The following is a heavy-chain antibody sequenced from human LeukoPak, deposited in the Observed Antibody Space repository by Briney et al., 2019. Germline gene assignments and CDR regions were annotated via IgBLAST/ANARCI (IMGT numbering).Heavy chain of an antibody. V-gene: IGHV4-31*03. CDR2: IYYSGST. Sequence: SQTLSLTCTVSGGSISSGGYYWSWIRQHPGKGLEWIGYIYYSGSTYCNPSLKSRVTISVDTSKNQFSLKLSSVTAADTAVYYCARGGVVVPAAPWGGNWFDPWGQGTLVTVSS. J-gene: IGHJ5*02. CDR3: ARGGVVVPAAPWGGNWFDP. D-gene: IGHD2-2*01. CDR1: GGSISSGGYY.